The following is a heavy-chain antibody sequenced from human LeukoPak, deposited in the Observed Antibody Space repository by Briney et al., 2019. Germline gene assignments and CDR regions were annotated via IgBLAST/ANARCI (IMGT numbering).Heavy chain of an antibody. CDR1: GYTFTGYY. CDR2: INPNSGGT. D-gene: IGHD3-9*01. CDR3: ARGRDYDILTGYYH. Sequence: ASVKVSCKASGYTFTGYYMHWVRQAPGQGLEWMGWINPNSGGTNYAQKFQGRVTMTRDTSISTAYMELRSLRSDDTAVYYCARGRDYDILTGYYHWGQGTLVTVSS. J-gene: IGHJ5*02. V-gene: IGHV1-2*02.